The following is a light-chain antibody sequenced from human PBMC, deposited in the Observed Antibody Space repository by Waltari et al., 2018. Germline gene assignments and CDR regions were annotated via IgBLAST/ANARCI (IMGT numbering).Light chain of an antibody. Sequence: QSVLTQPPSASGTPGQRVTISCSGSSSNIGSNTVNWYQQLPGTAPKLLIYRNNLRPSVVPDLFSGSKCGTSASLAISGLQSEDEADYYCAAWDDSLNGVVFGGGTKLTVL. CDR3: AAWDDSLNGVV. CDR1: SSNIGSNT. CDR2: RNN. V-gene: IGLV1-44*01. J-gene: IGLJ2*01.